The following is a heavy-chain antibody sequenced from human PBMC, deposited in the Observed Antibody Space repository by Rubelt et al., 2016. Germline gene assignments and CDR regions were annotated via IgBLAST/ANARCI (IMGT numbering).Heavy chain of an antibody. J-gene: IGHJ2*01. Sequence: QVQLVQSGAEVKKPGSSVKVSCKASGGTFSSYAISWVRQAPGQGLEWMGGIIPIFGTANYAQKVQGRGTITADESTSPAYMELSSLRSEDTAVYYSPTKAPDVFPIISGCRHPKDNSPVVLACLITGYHPTSVTVTWY. CDR1: GGTFSSYA. D-gene: IGHD1-20*01. CDR2: IIPIFGTA. V-gene: IGHV1-69*01. CDR3: PTKAPDVFPIISGCRHPKDNSPVVLACLITGYHPTSVTVTWY.